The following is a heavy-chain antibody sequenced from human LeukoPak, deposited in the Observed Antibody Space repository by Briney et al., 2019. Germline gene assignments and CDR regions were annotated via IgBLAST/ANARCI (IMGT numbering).Heavy chain of an antibody. D-gene: IGHD3-22*01. CDR2: ISGSGGST. CDR3: AKDYDSSGYLFDY. CDR1: GFTFSSYA. J-gene: IGHJ4*02. V-gene: IGHV3-23*01. Sequence: GGSLRLSCAASGFTFSSYAMSWVRQAPGKGREGVSAISGSGGSTYYADSVKGRFTISRDNSKNTLYLQMNSLRAEDTAVYYCAKDYDSSGYLFDYWGQGTLVTVSS.